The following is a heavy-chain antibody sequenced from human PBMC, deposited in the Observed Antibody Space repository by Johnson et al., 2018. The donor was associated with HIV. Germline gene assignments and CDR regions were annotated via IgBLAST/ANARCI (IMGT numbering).Heavy chain of an antibody. CDR2: ISGSGGST. D-gene: IGHD6-13*01. CDR1: GFTFSSYA. CDR3: ARGVYSSSWYGAFDI. J-gene: IGHJ3*02. Sequence: VESGGGVVQPGGSLRLSCAASGFTFSSYAMSWVRQAPGKGLEWVSAISGSGGSTYYADSVKGRFTISRDNSKNTLYLQMNSLRAEDTAVYYCARGVYSSSWYGAFDIWGQGTMVTVSS. V-gene: IGHV3-23*04.